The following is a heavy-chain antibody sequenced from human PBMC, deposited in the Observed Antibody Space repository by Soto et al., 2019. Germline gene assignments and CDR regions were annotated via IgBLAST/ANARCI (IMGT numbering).Heavy chain of an antibody. D-gene: IGHD3-16*01. J-gene: IGHJ4*02. CDR2: IYWDDTK. CDR3: VHKGWGDRILDY. V-gene: IGHV2-5*02. Sequence: QITLKESGPMLVKPTQTLTLTCTFSGFSLSTSGVGVGWIRQPPGKALEWLALIYWDDTKHYSPYLESRLTTPKDTSKHQLVLTMTTMHPVDTATYYCVHKGWGDRILDYWGQGTLITVSS. CDR1: GFSLSTSGVG.